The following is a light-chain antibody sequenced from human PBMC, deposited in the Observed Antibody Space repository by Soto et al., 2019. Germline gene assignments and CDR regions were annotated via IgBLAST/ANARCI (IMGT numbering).Light chain of an antibody. CDR3: QQRSNWPST. V-gene: IGKV3-11*01. Sequence: EIWMTQSPATLSVSPGERATLSCWASQSLSSDLAWYQKKVGQAPRLLIYDASNRATGIPARLSGSGYGTDLTITISSIETEDFEVYYCQQRSNWPSTFGQGTRLEI. J-gene: IGKJ5*01. CDR2: DAS. CDR1: QSLSSD.